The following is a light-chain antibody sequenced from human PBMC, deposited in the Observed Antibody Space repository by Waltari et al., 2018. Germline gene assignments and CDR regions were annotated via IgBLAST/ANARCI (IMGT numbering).Light chain of an antibody. CDR2: GAS. CDR3: QQYGSSPPT. V-gene: IGKV3-20*01. CDR1: QSITNNY. J-gene: IGKJ1*01. Sequence: EIVLTQSPGTLSLSPGERTTLSCRASQSITNNYLAWYQEKPGQAPRRLIYGASIMATGSPDRFSGSGSGTDFTLTISRLEPEDFAVYVCQQYGSSPPTFGQGTKVEIK.